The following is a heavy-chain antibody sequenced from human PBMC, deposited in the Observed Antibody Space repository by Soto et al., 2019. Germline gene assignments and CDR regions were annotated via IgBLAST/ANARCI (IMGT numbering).Heavy chain of an antibody. D-gene: IGHD3-9*01. J-gene: IGHJ6*02. CDR3: ARVGDYDILTGYSSFYYYGMDV. CDR2: RNPNSGNT. Sequence: ASVTVSCKASGYTFTSDDINWVRQATGQGLEWMGWRNPNSGNTGYAQKFQGRVTMTRNTSISTAYMELNSLRAEDTAVYYCARVGDYDILTGYSSFYYYGMDVWGQGTTVTVS. CDR1: GYTFTSDD. V-gene: IGHV1-8*01.